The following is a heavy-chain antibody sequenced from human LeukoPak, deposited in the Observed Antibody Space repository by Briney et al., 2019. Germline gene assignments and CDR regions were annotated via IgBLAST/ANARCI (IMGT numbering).Heavy chain of an antibody. CDR2: IYNGGST. CDR3: ARVSFGPASEWFDP. Sequence: GGSLRLSCAASGFTVSSNYMSWVRQAPGKGLEWVSVIYNGGSTYYADSVKGRFTISRHNSKNTLYLQMNSLRAEDTAVYYCARVSFGPASEWFDPWGQGTLVTVSS. CDR1: GFTVSSNY. V-gene: IGHV3-53*04. J-gene: IGHJ5*02. D-gene: IGHD3/OR15-3a*01.